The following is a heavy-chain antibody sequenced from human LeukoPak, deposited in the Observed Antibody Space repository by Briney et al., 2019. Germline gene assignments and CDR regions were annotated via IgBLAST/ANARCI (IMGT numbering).Heavy chain of an antibody. J-gene: IGHJ4*02. D-gene: IGHD6-19*01. V-gene: IGHV3-7*03. CDR3: AKGRERYSSGWSLDY. CDR1: GFTFSSYW. CDR2: IKQDGSEK. Sequence: AGGSLRLSCVASGFTFSSYWMSWVRQAPGKGLEWVANIKQDGSEKYYVDSVKGRFTISRDNAKNSLYLQMNSLRAEDTALYYCAKGRERYSSGWSLDYWGQGTLVTVSS.